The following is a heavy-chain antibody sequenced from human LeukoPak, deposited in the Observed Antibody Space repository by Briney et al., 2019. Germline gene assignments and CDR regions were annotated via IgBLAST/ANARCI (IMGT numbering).Heavy chain of an antibody. J-gene: IGHJ4*02. Sequence: SETLSLTCAVYGGSFSGYYWSWIRQPPGKGPEWIGEINHSGSTNYNPSLKSRVTISVDTSKNQFSLKLSSVTAADTAVYYCARRMVRGFPVKWGQGTLVTVSS. CDR3: ARRMVRGFPVK. D-gene: IGHD3-10*01. CDR2: INHSGST. CDR1: GGSFSGYY. V-gene: IGHV4-34*01.